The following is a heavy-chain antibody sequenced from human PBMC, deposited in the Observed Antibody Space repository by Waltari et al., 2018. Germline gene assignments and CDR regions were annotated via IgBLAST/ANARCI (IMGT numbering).Heavy chain of an antibody. V-gene: IGHV3-23*04. J-gene: IGHJ4*02. CDR1: GFTFSSYA. D-gene: IGHD2-21*01. Sequence: EVQLVESGGGLVQPGGSLRLSCAASGFTFSSYAMSWVRQAPGKGLEWVSAISGSGGSTYYADSVKGRFTISRDNSKNTLYLQMNSLRAEDTAVYYCAKVPRPVVVIAISFDYWGQGTLVTVSS. CDR3: AKVPRPVVVIAISFDY. CDR2: ISGSGGST.